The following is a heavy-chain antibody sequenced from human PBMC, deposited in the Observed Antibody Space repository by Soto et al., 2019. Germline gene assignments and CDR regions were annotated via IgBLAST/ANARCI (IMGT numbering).Heavy chain of an antibody. CDR3: ARESYGDFDAFDI. V-gene: IGHV3-33*01. CDR1: GFTFSSYG. Sequence: GGSLRLSCAASGFTFSSYGMHWVRQAPGKGLEWVAVIWYDGSNKYYADSVKGRFTISRDNSKNTLYLQMNSLRAEDTAVYYCARESYGDFDAFDIWGQGTMVTVSS. CDR2: IWYDGSNK. D-gene: IGHD4-17*01. J-gene: IGHJ3*02.